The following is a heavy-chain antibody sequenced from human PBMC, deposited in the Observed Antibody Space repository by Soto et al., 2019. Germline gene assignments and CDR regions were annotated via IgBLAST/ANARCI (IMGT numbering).Heavy chain of an antibody. CDR2: IYYSGST. Sequence: PSETLSLTCTVSGGSISSYYWSWIRQPPGKGLEWIGYIYYSGSTNYNPSLKSRVTISVDTSKNQFSLKLSSVTAADTAVYYWARHGGNDAFDIWGQGTVGTVSS. CDR3: ARHGGNDAFDI. CDR1: GGSISSYY. V-gene: IGHV4-59*01. D-gene: IGHD1-26*01. J-gene: IGHJ3*02.